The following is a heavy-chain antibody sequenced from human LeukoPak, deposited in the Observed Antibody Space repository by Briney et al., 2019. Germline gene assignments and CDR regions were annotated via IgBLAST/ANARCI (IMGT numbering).Heavy chain of an antibody. CDR2: IYYSGST. D-gene: IGHD3-22*01. CDR3: ARHRYDSSGYYSFDY. Sequence: KSSETLSLTCTVSGGSISSYYWSWIRQPPGKELEWIGYIYYSGSTNYNPSLKSRVTISVDTSKNQFSLKLSSVTAADTAVYYCARHRYDSSGYYSFDYWGQGPLVTVSS. J-gene: IGHJ4*02. CDR1: GGSISSYY. V-gene: IGHV4-59*08.